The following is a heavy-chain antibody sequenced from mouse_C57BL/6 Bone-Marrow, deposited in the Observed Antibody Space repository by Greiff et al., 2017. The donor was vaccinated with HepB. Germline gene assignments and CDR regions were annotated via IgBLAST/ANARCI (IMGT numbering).Heavy chain of an antibody. J-gene: IGHJ2*01. Sequence: EVQGVESGGDLVKPGGSLKLSCAASGFTFSSYGMSWVRQTPDKRLEWVATISSGGSYTYYPDSVKGRFTISRDNAKNTLYLQMSSLKSEDTAMYYCARRYPEGDYWGQGTTLTVSS. CDR2: ISSGGSYT. CDR3: ARRYPEGDY. D-gene: IGHD1-1*01. V-gene: IGHV5-6*01. CDR1: GFTFSSYG.